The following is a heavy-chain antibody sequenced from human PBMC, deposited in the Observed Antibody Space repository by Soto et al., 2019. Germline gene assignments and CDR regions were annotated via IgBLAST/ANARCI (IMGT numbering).Heavy chain of an antibody. CDR2: VYYTGST. CDR3: ARSVAVSGAFISY. Sequence: SATLSHTCSVSGGPISGSYWSWSRQSPGKGLEWLGYVYYTGSTNYSPSLRSRVSISVDTSKNEFSLRLSSVTAADTAVYFCARSVAVSGAFISYWGQG. CDR1: GGPISGSY. D-gene: IGHD6-19*01. V-gene: IGHV4-59*01. J-gene: IGHJ4*02.